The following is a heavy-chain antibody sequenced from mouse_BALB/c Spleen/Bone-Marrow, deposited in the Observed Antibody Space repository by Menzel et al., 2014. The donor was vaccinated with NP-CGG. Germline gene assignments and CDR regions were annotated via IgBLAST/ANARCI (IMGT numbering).Heavy chain of an antibody. V-gene: IGHV1-9*01. CDR3: ARNYGNYVWFAN. CDR2: ILPGSGST. CDR1: GYTFSRYW. Sequence: VKVVESGAELMKPGASVKISCKATGYTFSRYWIEWVEQRPGHGLERIGEILPGSGSTNYNEKFKGKATFTADTSPNTAYMQLSSLTSEDSAVYYCARNYGNYVWFANWGQGTLVTVSA. J-gene: IGHJ3*01. D-gene: IGHD2-1*01.